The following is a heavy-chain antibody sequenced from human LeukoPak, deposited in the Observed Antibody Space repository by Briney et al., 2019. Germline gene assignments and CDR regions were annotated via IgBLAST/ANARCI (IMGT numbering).Heavy chain of an antibody. CDR3: ARRAAARFDP. CDR2: IYYSGST. V-gene: IGHV4-59*01. J-gene: IGHJ5*02. CDR1: GGSISSYY. Sequence: KPSETLSLTCTVSGGSISSYYWSWIRQPPGKGLEWIGYIYYSGSTNYNPSLKSRVTIPVDTSKNQFSLKLSSATAADTAVYYCARRAAARFDPWGQGTLVTVSS. D-gene: IGHD2-15*01.